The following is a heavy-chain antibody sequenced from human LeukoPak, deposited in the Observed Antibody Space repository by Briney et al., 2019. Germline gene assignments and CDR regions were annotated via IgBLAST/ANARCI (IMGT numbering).Heavy chain of an antibody. Sequence: SQTLSLTCAVSGGSISSGGYSWSWIRQPPGKGLEWIGYIYHSGSTYYNPSLKSRVTISVDRSKNQFSLRLNSVTAADTAVYYCAREGYYGMDVWGQGTTVTVSS. CDR3: AREGYYGMDV. J-gene: IGHJ6*02. CDR1: GGSISSGGYS. V-gene: IGHV4-30-2*01. CDR2: IYHSGST.